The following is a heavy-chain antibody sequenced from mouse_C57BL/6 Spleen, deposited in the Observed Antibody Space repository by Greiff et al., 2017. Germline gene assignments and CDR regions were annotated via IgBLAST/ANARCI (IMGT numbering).Heavy chain of an antibody. CDR2: IDPETGGT. V-gene: IGHV1-15*01. CDR1: GYTFTDYE. D-gene: IGHD1-1*01. Sequence: QVQLQQSGAELVRPGASVTLSCKASGYTFTDYEMHWVKQTPVHGLEWIGAIDPETGGTAYNQKFKGKAILTADKSSSTAYMELRSLTSEDSAVYYCTTYYYGIFDYWGQGTTLTVSS. J-gene: IGHJ2*01. CDR3: TTYYYGIFDY.